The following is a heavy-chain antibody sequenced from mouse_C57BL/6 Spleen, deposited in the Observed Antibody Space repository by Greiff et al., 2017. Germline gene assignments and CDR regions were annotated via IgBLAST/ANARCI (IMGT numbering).Heavy chain of an antibody. CDR2: ISGGGGNT. CDR1: GFTFSSYT. J-gene: IGHJ2*01. Sequence: DVKLQESGGGLVKPGGSLKLSCAASGFTFSSYTMSWVRQTPEKRLEWVATISGGGGNTYYPDSVKGRFTISRDNAKNTLYLQMSSLRSEDTALYYCARDYGSSLYYFDDWGQGTTLTVSS. CDR3: ARDYGSSLYYFDD. D-gene: IGHD1-1*01. V-gene: IGHV5-9*01.